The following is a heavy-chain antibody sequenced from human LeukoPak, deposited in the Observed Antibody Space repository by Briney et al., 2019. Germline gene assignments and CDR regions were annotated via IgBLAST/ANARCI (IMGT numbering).Heavy chain of an antibody. CDR2: INPSGGST. CDR1: GYTFTSYY. D-gene: IGHD2-2*01. V-gene: IGHV1-46*01. Sequence: ASVKVSCKASGYTFTSYYMHWVRQAPGQGLEWMGIINPSGGSTSYAQKFQGRVTMTRDTSTSTVYMELSSLRSEDTAVYYCARGEDIVVVPAAMIPWFDLWGQGTLVTVSS. J-gene: IGHJ5*02. CDR3: ARGEDIVVVPAAMIPWFDL.